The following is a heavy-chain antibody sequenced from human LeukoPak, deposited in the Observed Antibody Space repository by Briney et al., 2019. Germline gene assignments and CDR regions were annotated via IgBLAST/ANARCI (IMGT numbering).Heavy chain of an antibody. J-gene: IGHJ5*02. CDR3: AAVDVDTAFP. Sequence: PGGSLRLSCAASGFIFSNYGMHWVRQAPGKGLEWVSAISGSGGSTYYGDSVKGRFTISRDNSKNTLYLQMNSLRAEDTAVYYCAAVDVDTAFPWGQGTLVTVSS. V-gene: IGHV3-23*01. D-gene: IGHD5-18*01. CDR1: GFIFSNYG. CDR2: ISGSGGST.